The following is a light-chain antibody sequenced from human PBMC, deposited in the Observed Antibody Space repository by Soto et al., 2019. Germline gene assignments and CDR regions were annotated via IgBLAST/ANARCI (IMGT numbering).Light chain of an antibody. V-gene: IGKV4-1*01. CDR2: WAS. CDR1: QSVLYSSNSKNY. CDR3: QQYYSTPL. Sequence: DIVMTQSPDSLAVSLGERATIDCKSSQSVLYSSNSKNYLAWYQQKPGQPPKLLIYWASTRESGVPDRFSGSGSGTDFTLTSSSLQAEDAAVYYCQQYYSTPLFGQGTKLEIK. J-gene: IGKJ2*01.